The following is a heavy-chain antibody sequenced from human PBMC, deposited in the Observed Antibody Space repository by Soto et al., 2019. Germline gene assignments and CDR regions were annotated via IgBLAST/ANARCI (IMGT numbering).Heavy chain of an antibody. D-gene: IGHD6-6*01. CDR3: AREYSSSFSLYYYYYGMDV. Sequence: GASVKVSCKASGYTFTSYYMHWVRQAPGQGLEWMGIINPSGGSTSYAQKFQGRVTMTRDTSTSTVYMERSSLRSEDTAVYYCAREYSSSFSLYYYYYGMDVWGQGTTVTVSS. J-gene: IGHJ6*02. V-gene: IGHV1-46*01. CDR1: GYTFTSYY. CDR2: INPSGGST.